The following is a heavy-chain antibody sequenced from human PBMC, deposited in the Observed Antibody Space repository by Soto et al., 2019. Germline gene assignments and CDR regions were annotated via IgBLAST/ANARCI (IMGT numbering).Heavy chain of an antibody. CDR3: ARTPMHYDILTGYASYYYYGMDV. CDR2: IYPGDSDT. V-gene: IGHV5-51*01. J-gene: IGHJ6*02. CDR1: GYSFTSYW. Sequence: GESLKISCKGSGYSFTSYWIGWVRQMPGKGLEWMGIIYPGDSDTRYSPSFQGQVTISDDKSISTAYLQWSSLKASDTAMYYCARTPMHYDILTGYASYYYYGMDVWGQGTTVTVSS. D-gene: IGHD3-9*01.